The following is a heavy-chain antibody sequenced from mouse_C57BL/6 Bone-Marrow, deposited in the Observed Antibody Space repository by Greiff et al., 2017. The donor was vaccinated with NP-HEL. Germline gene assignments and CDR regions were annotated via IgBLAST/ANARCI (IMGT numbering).Heavy chain of an antibody. J-gene: IGHJ1*03. Sequence: DVMLVESGGDLVKPGGSLKLSCAASGFTFSSYGMSWVRQTPDKRLEWVATIRSGGSYTYYPDSVKGRYTISRDNAKNTLYLQMSSLKSEDTAMYYCARQISDVWGTGTTVTVSS. CDR1: GFTFSSYG. D-gene: IGHD6-2*01. CDR2: IRSGGSYT. V-gene: IGHV5-6*02. CDR3: ARQISDV.